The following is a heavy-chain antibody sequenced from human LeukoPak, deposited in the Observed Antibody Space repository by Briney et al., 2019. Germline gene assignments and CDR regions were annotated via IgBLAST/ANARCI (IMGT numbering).Heavy chain of an antibody. V-gene: IGHV3-11*01. Sequence: GGSLRLSCAASGFTFSDYYMSWIRQAPGKGLEWVSYISSSGSTIYYADSVKGRFTISRDNAKNSLYLQMNSLRAEDTAVYYCARDKRRVYYDSSGYHAFEYWGQGTLVTVSS. D-gene: IGHD3-22*01. J-gene: IGHJ4*02. CDR3: ARDKRRVYYDSSGYHAFEY. CDR2: ISSSGSTI. CDR1: GFTFSDYY.